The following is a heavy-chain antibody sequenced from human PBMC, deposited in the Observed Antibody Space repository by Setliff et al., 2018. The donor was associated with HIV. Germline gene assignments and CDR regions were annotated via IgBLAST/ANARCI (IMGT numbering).Heavy chain of an antibody. CDR2: INHSGST. CDR1: GGSFSDYY. Sequence: PSETLSLTCAVYGGSFSDYYWSWIRQPPGKGLEWNGEINHSGSTNYNPSLKSRVTISVDTSKNQFSLKLSSVTAADTAVYYCARATVTVDFYYYGLDAWGQGTTVTVSS. V-gene: IGHV4-34*01. J-gene: IGHJ6*02. CDR3: ARATVTVDFYYYGLDA. D-gene: IGHD4-17*01.